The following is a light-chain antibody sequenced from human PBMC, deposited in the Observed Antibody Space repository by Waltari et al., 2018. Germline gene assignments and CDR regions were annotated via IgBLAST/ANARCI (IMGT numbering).Light chain of an antibody. Sequence: DIQMTQSPSSLSASVGDRVTITCRASQSISSYLNWYQQKPGKAPKLLIYAASNLETGVPSRFSGSGSGTDFTVTISSLQPEDFATYYCQQGSTIPITFGQGTRLEI. J-gene: IGKJ5*01. CDR1: QSISSY. CDR2: AAS. CDR3: QQGSTIPIT. V-gene: IGKV1-39*01.